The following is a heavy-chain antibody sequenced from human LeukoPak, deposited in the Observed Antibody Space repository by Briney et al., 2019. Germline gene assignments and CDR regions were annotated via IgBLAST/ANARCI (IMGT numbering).Heavy chain of an antibody. J-gene: IGHJ4*02. V-gene: IGHV3-49*04. CDR1: GFTFGEYA. CDR3: IGSSWYSLDY. D-gene: IGHD6-13*01. CDR2: IRSKAYGGTT. Sequence: GGSLRLSCTASGFTFGEYAMSWVRQAPGKGLEWVSLIRSKAYGGTTEYAASVKGRFTISRDDSKRIAYLQMNSLKTEDTAVYYCIGSSWYSLDYWGQGTLVTVSS.